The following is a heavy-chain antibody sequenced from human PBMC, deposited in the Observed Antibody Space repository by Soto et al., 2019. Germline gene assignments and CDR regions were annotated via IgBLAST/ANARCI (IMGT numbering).Heavy chain of an antibody. CDR3: AHRRNASSPLEY. D-gene: IGHD3-3*01. J-gene: IGHJ4*02. Sequence: GSAPTLVNPTQTLTLTCTFSGFSLSTSGVGVGWIRQPPGKALECLALIYWNDDKRYSPSLKSRLTITKDTSKNQVVLTMTNTDPVDTPTYHCAHRRNASSPLEYWAQGTLVTVSS. CDR2: IYWNDDK. CDR1: GFSLSTSGVG. V-gene: IGHV2-5*01.